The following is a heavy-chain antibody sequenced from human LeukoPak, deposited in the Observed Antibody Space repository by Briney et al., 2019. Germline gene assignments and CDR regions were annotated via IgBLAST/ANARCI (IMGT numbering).Heavy chain of an antibody. CDR1: GGSISSSSYF. CDR2: IYYSGTT. V-gene: IGHV4-39*01. CDR3: ARLWTRDYYFDY. J-gene: IGHJ4*02. D-gene: IGHD3-10*01. Sequence: SETLSLTCTVSGGSISSSSYFWGWIRQPPGKGLEWIGNIYYSGTTYYNPALNRRITISVETSKNQLSLKLSSVTAADTAVYYCARLWTRDYYFDYWGQGTLVTVSS.